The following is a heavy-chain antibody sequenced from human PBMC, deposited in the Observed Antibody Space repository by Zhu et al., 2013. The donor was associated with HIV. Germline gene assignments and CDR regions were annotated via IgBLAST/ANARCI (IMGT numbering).Heavy chain of an antibody. CDR1: GYTFTNYG. CDR2: ISVYSGNT. J-gene: IGHJ3*02. CDR3: ARASITGTSDAFDI. V-gene: IGHV1-18*01. D-gene: IGHD1-20*01. Sequence: QTQLVQSGAEMKKPGASVKVSCKASGYTFTNYGFTWVRQAPGQGLEWMGWISVYSGNTNYAQNLQGRVTMTTDTSTTTAYMELRSLRSDDTAVYYCARASITGTSDAFDIWAKGQWSSSLQ.